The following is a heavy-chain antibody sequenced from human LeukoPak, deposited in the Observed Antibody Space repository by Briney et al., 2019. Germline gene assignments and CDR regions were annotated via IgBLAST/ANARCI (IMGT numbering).Heavy chain of an antibody. V-gene: IGHV4-59*12. D-gene: IGHD3-3*01. Sequence: SEALSLTCTVSGGSISSYYWSWIRQPPGKGLEWIGYIYYSGSTNYNPSLKSRVTISVDTSKNQFSLKLSSVTAADTAVCYCARDSSGVFGVVIEWFDPWGQGTLVTVSS. CDR2: IYYSGST. J-gene: IGHJ5*02. CDR1: GGSISSYY. CDR3: ARDSSGVFGVVIEWFDP.